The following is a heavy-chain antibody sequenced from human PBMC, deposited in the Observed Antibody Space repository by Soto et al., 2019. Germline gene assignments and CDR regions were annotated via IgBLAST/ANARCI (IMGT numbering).Heavy chain of an antibody. CDR1: GGSFSGYY. D-gene: IGHD4-17*01. CDR3: AYGYYHNWFDP. CDR2: INHSGST. V-gene: IGHV4-34*01. J-gene: IGHJ5*02. Sequence: PSETLCLTXAVYGGSFSGYYWSWIRQPPGKGLEWSEEINHSGSTNYNPSLKRRVTISVDTSKNQFSLKLSSVTAADTAVYYCAYGYYHNWFDPWGQGTLVTVSS.